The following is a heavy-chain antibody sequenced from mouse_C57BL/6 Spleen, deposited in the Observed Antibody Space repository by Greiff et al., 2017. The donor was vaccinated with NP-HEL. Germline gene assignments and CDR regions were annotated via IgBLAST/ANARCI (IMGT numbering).Heavy chain of an antibody. V-gene: IGHV1-69*01. CDR1: GYTFTSYW. CDR3: ARVYDCYPYFDY. CDR2: IYPSDSCT. D-gene: IGHD2-3*01. J-gene: IGHJ2*02. Sequence: QVQLQQPGAELVMPGASVKLSCKASGYTFTSYWMPWVKQRPGQGLEWIGAIYPSDSCTNYHQKFKGKSTLTVDKSSSTAYMQLSSLTSADSAVNYYARVYDCYPYFDYWGQGTSLTVSS.